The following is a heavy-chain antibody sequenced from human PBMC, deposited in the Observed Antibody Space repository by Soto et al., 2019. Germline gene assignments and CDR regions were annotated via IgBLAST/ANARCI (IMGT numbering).Heavy chain of an antibody. CDR3: ARDSISGGGNFDY. J-gene: IGHJ4*02. V-gene: IGHV4-59*01. D-gene: IGHD3-3*02. CDR2: IHRTVGA. Sequence: SETLSLTCTVSGGSISSFYWSWIRQPPGKGLEWIGYIHRTVGASYDPSLKGRVALSLDTSKSQVSLTLNSVTAADTAVYYCARDSISGGGNFDYWGQGTLVTVSS. CDR1: GGSISSFY.